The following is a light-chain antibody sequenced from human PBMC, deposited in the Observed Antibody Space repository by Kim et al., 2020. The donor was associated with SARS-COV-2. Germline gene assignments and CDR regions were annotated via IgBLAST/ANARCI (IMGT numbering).Light chain of an antibody. CDR2: NVN. Sequence: GQSFTISCTGSSNDVGAYDHVSWYQQHPDKVPKLLIFNVNGRPSGVSSRFSGSKSGNTASLTISDLQTEDEADYYCSSYATSTTWVFGGGTKVTVL. V-gene: IGLV2-14*04. J-gene: IGLJ3*02. CDR1: SNDVGAYDH. CDR3: SSYATSTTWV.